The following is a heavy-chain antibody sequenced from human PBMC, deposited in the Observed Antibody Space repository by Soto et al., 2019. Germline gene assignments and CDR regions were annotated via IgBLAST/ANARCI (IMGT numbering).Heavy chain of an antibody. V-gene: IGHV1-8*01. CDR3: VRGVEWLRNY. J-gene: IGHJ4*02. D-gene: IGHD5-12*01. CDR1: GYTFTTYD. Sequence: QVQLVQSGAEVKKPGASVKVSCKATGYTFTTYDINWVRQATGQGLEWMGWMNPNSGDTGYAEKFQGRVTMTRDTSISTAYMELSTLTCEATAVYYCVRGVEWLRNYWGQGTVVTVSS. CDR2: MNPNSGDT.